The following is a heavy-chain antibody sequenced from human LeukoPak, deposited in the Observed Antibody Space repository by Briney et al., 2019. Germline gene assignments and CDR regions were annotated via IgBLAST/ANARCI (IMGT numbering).Heavy chain of an antibody. Sequence: GGSLRLSCAASGFTFSNYAMSWVRQTPGKGLEWVSSISSGGSSTYYADSVKGRFTISRDNSKNTLSLQVNSLRAEDTALYYCARDDYAGSRRTNFDYWGQGTLVTVSS. CDR2: ISSGGSST. D-gene: IGHD4-17*01. V-gene: IGHV3-23*01. CDR1: GFTFSNYA. J-gene: IGHJ4*02. CDR3: ARDDYAGSRRTNFDY.